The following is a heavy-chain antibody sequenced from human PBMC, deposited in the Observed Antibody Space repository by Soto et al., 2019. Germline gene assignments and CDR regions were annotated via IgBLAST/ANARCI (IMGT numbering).Heavy chain of an antibody. D-gene: IGHD1-26*01. J-gene: IGHJ4*02. CDR1: GFTFSTLW. CDR3: ARGGGCVTDH. V-gene: IGHV3-7*01. CDR2: IKDDGSEQ. Sequence: EVQLVESGGGLVQPGGSLRLSCAASGFTFSTLWMSWVRQAPGKGLEWVATIKDDGSEQYYVDSVKGRFTVSRDNAKDSLYLQMDSLRVEDRGVYDCARGGGCVTDHWGPGTLATVSS.